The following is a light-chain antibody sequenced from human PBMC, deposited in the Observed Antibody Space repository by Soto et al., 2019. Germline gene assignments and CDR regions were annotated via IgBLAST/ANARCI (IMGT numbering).Light chain of an antibody. V-gene: IGKV2-24*01. J-gene: IGKJ2*01. Sequence: DIVLTQTPLSSPVTLGQPASISCRSSQSLVHSDENTYLSWLQQRPGQPPRLLIYKGSNRFSGVPDRFSGSGAVTDFTLKISRVEAEDVGFYYCMQATQYRPYTFGQGTKLEIK. CDR3: MQATQYRPYT. CDR2: KGS. CDR1: QSLVHSDENTY.